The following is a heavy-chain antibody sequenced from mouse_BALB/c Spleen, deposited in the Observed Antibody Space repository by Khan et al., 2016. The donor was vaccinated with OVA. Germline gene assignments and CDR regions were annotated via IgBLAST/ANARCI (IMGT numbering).Heavy chain of an antibody. CDR2: VSSGGHYT. V-gene: IGHV5-6*01. J-gene: IGHJ3*01. Sequence: EVELVESGGDVVKPGGSLKLSCAASGFTFSTYGMSWVRQTPDKRLEWVATVSSGGHYTYYPDTVKGRFTIPRDNAKNTLYLQMSSLKSEDTAMFYCASLAYYYDCGRFAYWGQGTLVTVSA. CDR3: ASLAYYYDCGRFAY. CDR1: GFTFSTYG. D-gene: IGHD1-1*01.